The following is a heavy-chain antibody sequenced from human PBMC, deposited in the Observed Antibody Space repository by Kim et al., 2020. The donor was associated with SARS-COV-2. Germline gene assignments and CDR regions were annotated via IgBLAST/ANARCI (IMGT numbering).Heavy chain of an antibody. J-gene: IGHJ3*02. Sequence: CADSGKGRLTIPRDNAKNSLYLQMNSLRAEDTAVYYCARMRGHQRSAFDIWGQGTMVTVSS. V-gene: IGHV3-11*06. D-gene: IGHD5-12*01. CDR3: ARMRGHQRSAFDI.